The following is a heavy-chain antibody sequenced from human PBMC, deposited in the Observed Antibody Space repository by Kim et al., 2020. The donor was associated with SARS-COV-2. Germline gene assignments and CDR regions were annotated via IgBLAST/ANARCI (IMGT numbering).Heavy chain of an antibody. Sequence: LKSRVTISVETSKNQFSLKLSSVTAADTAVYYCARVAAVVATNYYYGMDVWGQGTTVTVSS. D-gene: IGHD5-12*01. V-gene: IGHV4-31*02. J-gene: IGHJ6*02. CDR3: ARVAAVVATNYYYGMDV.